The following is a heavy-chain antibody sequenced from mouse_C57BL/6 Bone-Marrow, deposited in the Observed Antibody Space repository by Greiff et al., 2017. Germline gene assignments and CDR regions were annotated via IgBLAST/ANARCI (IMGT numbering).Heavy chain of an antibody. CDR1: GFTFSSYA. Sequence: EVKVVESGEGLVKPGGSLKLSCAASGFTFSSYAMSWVRQTPEKRLEWVAYISSGGDYIYYADTVKGRFTISRDNARNTLYLQMSSLKYEDTAMYYCTRDYYDGSSPFAYWGQGTLVTVSA. CDR3: TRDYYDGSSPFAY. D-gene: IGHD1-1*01. V-gene: IGHV5-9-1*02. J-gene: IGHJ3*01. CDR2: ISSGGDYI.